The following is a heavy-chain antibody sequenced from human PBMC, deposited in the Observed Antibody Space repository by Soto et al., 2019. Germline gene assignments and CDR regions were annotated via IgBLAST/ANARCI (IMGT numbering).Heavy chain of an antibody. CDR2: ISHSGNT. V-gene: IGHV4-61*01. Sequence: SETLSLTCTVSGGSVSSGSFYWSWIRQPPGKGLEWIGYISHSGNTNYNPSLKSRVTISLDTSKNQFSLKLSSVTAADTAVYYCARETPGGHTRPYCFDYWGQGTLVTVSS. J-gene: IGHJ4*02. CDR3: ARETPGGHTRPYCFDY. CDR1: GGSVSSGSFY.